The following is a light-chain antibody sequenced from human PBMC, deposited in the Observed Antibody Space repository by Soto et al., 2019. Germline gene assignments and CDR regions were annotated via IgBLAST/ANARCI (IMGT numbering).Light chain of an antibody. CDR2: KAS. Sequence: DIQLTQSPSLLSACVGDRVTITCRASQSINGWLAWYQQKPGQAPNLLIYKASTLESGVPSRFSGSGSGTEFTLTVSSLQPDDFATYYCHQYHNFPRTFGQGTKVDIK. V-gene: IGKV1-5*03. CDR1: QSINGW. J-gene: IGKJ1*01. CDR3: HQYHNFPRT.